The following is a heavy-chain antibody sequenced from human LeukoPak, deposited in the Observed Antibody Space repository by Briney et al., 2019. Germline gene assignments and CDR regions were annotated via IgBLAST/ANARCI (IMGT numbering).Heavy chain of an antibody. CDR3: ARDLDYYDSSGYYNFDY. Sequence: GGSLRLSCAASGFTFSDYYMSWIRQAPGKGLEWVAVISYDGSNKYYADSVKGRFTISRDNSKNTLYLQMNSLRAEDTAVYYCARDLDYYDSSGYYNFDYWGQGTLVTVSS. V-gene: IGHV3-30-3*01. J-gene: IGHJ4*02. CDR1: GFTFSDYY. D-gene: IGHD3-22*01. CDR2: ISYDGSNK.